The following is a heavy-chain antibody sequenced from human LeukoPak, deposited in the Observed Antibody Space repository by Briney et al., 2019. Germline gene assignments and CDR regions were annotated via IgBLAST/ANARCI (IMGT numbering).Heavy chain of an antibody. CDR1: GFTFGDYA. D-gene: IGHD3-10*01. CDR2: IRRKTCGVTN. V-gene: IGHV3-49*03. CDR3: TRGWGFGELIRVKPTAFDI. J-gene: IGHJ3*02. Sequence: PGRSLRLSCTASGFTFGDYAMTGLRQAPGKAWEGGGFIRRKTCGVTNEHAASVKGRFTISRDHSKGIAYLQMNSLKTEDTAVYYCTRGWGFGELIRVKPTAFDIWGQGRMATVYS.